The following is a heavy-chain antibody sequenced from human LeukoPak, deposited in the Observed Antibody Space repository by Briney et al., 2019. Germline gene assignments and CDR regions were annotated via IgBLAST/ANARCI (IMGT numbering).Heavy chain of an antibody. D-gene: IGHD5/OR15-5a*01. CDR3: ARARVAQADIHAFEN. J-gene: IGHJ3*02. Sequence: GASVKDSFKASGYSFTKYHMHSVRHPPGQGLEWMGIINPSGGSTSYAQKFQGRVTMTSDTSTSTVYMELSSLRSEDTAVYYCARARVAQADIHAFENLGQGTMVTVSS. CDR1: GYSFTKYH. CDR2: INPSGGST. V-gene: IGHV1-46*01.